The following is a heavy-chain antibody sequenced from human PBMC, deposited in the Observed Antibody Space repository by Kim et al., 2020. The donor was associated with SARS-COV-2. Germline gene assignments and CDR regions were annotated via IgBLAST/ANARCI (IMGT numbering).Heavy chain of an antibody. J-gene: IGHJ3*02. CDR3: AKGRTTTWTLDAFDI. D-gene: IGHD2-2*01. CDR1: GFIFSTYG. CDR2: ISGSGGTT. V-gene: IGHV3-23*01. Sequence: GGSLRLSCAASGFIFSTYGVTWVRQAPGKGLDWVSSISGSGGTTFYADSVKGRFTISRDNSKNTLYLQMSSLGVEDTAVYYCAKGRTTTWTLDAFDIWV.